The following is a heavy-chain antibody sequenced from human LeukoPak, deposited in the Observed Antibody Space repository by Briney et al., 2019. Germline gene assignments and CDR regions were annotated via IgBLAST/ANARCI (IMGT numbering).Heavy chain of an antibody. Sequence: PGGSLRLSCAASGFTFSSSAMSWVRQAPGKGLYWVSAISGSGTGTYYADSVKGRSTISRDNSKNTLYLQMNSLRAEDTAVYYCAKEGGTGTRLDYWGQGTLVTVSS. V-gene: IGHV3-23*01. D-gene: IGHD1-7*01. CDR1: GFTFSSSA. J-gene: IGHJ4*02. CDR3: AKEGGTGTRLDY. CDR2: ISGSGTGT.